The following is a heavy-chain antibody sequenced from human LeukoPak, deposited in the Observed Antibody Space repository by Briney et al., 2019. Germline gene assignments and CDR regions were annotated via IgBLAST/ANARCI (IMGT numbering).Heavy chain of an antibody. J-gene: IGHJ1*01. V-gene: IGHV1-24*01. D-gene: IGHD3-22*01. CDR1: GYTLTELS. Sequence: ASVKVSCKVSGYTLTELSMHWVRQAPGKGLEWMGGFDPEDGETIYAQKFQGRVTMTEDTSTDTAYMELSSLRSEDTAVYYCATRRGSGSSGYYYSAEYFQHWGQGTLVTVSS. CDR2: FDPEDGET. CDR3: ATRRGSGSSGYYYSAEYFQH.